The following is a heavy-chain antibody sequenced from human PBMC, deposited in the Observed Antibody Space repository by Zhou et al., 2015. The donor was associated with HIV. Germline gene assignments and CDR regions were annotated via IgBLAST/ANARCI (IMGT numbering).Heavy chain of an antibody. CDR1: GYTFTTYG. CDR3: ARDDSSGYHSFDY. V-gene: IGHV1-18*01. Sequence: QIQLVQSGPEVKKPGASMKVSCKASGYTFTTYGITWVRQAPGQGLEWMGWISAYSGNANYAQKLRGRVTMTTDTSTSTGYMELRSLRSDDTATYFCARDDSSGYHSFDYWGQGTLVTVS. D-gene: IGHD3-22*01. CDR2: ISAYSGNA. J-gene: IGHJ4*02.